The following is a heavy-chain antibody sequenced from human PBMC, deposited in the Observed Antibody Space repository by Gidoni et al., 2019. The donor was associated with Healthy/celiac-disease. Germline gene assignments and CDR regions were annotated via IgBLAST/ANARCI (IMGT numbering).Heavy chain of an antibody. Sequence: QVQRVGSGGGVVQPGRSLRLSCPASGVTFGSYAMHRVRQAPGKGLEWVAVISYDGSNKYYADSVKGRFTISRDNSKNTLYLQLTSLRAEAMAVYYCARDPTGRFLPVTERDYYYYYGMDVWGHGPTVTVSS. CDR2: ISYDGSNK. V-gene: IGHV3-30-3*01. CDR3: ARDPTGRFLPVTERDYYYYYGMDV. CDR1: GVTFGSYA. D-gene: IGHD3-3*01. J-gene: IGHJ6*02.